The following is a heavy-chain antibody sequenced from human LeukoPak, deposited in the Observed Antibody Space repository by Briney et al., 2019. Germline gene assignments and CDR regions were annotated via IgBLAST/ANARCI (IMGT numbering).Heavy chain of an antibody. CDR2: IYYSGST. J-gene: IGHJ4*02. D-gene: IGHD3-10*01. Sequence: PSETLSLTCTVSGGSISSYYWSWIRQPPGKGLEWIGYIYYSGSTNYNPSLKSRVTISVDTSKNQFSLKLSSVTAADTAVYYCARAGQVIGYGSGSYYNVAYFDYWGQGTLVTVSS. CDR3: ARAGQVIGYGSGSYYNVAYFDY. V-gene: IGHV4-59*01. CDR1: GGSISSYY.